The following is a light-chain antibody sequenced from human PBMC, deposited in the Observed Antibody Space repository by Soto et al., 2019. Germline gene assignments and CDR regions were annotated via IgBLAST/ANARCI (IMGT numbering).Light chain of an antibody. J-gene: IGKJ1*01. V-gene: IGKV1-27*01. CDR3: LQYNDYWT. CDR1: QGISNY. CDR2: AAS. Sequence: DIQRTQSPSSLSESVGDRVTITCRASQGISNYLAWYQQKPGKVPKLLIYAASTLQSGVPSRFSGSGSGTDFTLTISSLQPDDFATYYCLQYNDYWTFGQGTKVDIK.